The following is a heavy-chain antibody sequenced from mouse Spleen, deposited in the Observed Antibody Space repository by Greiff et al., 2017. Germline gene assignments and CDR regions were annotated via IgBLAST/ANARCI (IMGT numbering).Heavy chain of an antibody. V-gene: IGHV1-69*01. CDR1: GYTFTSYW. D-gene: IGHD2-3*01. J-gene: IGHJ2*01. CDR2: IDPSDSYT. Sequence: QVQLQQSGAELVMPGASVKLSCKASGYTFTSYWMHWVKQRPGQGLEWIGEIDPSDSYTNYNQKFKGKATLTVDKSSSTAYMQLSSLTSEDSAVYYCARGAYDGYSYWGQGTTLTVSS. CDR3: ARGAYDGYSY.